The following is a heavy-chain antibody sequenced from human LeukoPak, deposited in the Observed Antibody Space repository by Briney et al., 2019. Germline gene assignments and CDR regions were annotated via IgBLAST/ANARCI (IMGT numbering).Heavy chain of an antibody. CDR2: ISGSGGNT. J-gene: IGHJ4*02. CDR1: GLTFSSYA. Sequence: GGSLRLSCAASGLTFSSYAMSWVRHPPGKGLEWVSAISGSGGNTYYADSVKGRFTISRDNSKNTLYLQMSSLRAEDTAVYYCATSLGYCSGGSCYWGQGTLVTVSS. D-gene: IGHD2-15*01. V-gene: IGHV3-23*01. CDR3: ATSLGYCSGGSCY.